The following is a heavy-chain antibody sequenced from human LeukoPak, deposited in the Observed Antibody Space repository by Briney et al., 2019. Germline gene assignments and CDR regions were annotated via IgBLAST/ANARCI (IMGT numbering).Heavy chain of an antibody. Sequence: ASVKVSCKASGYTFTSYDINWVRQATGQGLEWMGWMNPNSGNTGYAQKFQGRVTMTRNTSISTAYMELSSLRSEDTAVYYCARAPSKGYCSSTSCYYYGMDVWGQGTTVTVSS. J-gene: IGHJ6*02. V-gene: IGHV1-8*01. D-gene: IGHD2-2*01. CDR3: ARAPSKGYCSSTSCYYYGMDV. CDR2: MNPNSGNT. CDR1: GYTFTSYD.